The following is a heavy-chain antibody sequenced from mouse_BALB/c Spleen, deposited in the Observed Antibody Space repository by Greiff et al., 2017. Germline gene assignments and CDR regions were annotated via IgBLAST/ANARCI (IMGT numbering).Heavy chain of an antibody. CDR2: IYPGNVNT. D-gene: IGHD2-1*01. CDR1: GYTFTSYY. CDR3: ARSFRLSSTMVTTWYFDV. V-gene: IGHV1S56*01. J-gene: IGHJ1*01. Sequence: VQLQQSGPELVKPGASVRISCKASGYTFTSYYIHWVKQRPGQGLEWIGWIYPGNVNTKYNEKFKGKATLTADKSSSTAYMQLSSLTSEDSAVYFCARSFRLSSTMVTTWYFDVWGAGTTVTVSS.